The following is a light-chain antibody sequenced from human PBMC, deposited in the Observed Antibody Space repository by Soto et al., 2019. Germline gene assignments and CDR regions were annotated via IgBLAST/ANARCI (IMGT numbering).Light chain of an antibody. CDR2: YAS. J-gene: IGKJ5*01. Sequence: EIVLTQSPATLSLSPGERATLSSRASQRVTSQLAWYQHKPCQAPGPLISYASNRATGITARFRGSGSGTAFTLTISNLEHEDFAVYYCQKRASWTLTFGGGTRLEIK. CDR1: QRVTSQ. CDR3: QKRASWTLT. V-gene: IGKV3-11*01.